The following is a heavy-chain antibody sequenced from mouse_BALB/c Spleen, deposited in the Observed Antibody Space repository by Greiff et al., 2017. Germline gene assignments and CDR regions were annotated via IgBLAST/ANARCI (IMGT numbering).Heavy chain of an antibody. Sequence: DVMLVESGGGLVQPGGSLKLSCAASGFTFSSYGMSWVRQTPDKRLELVATINSNGGSTYYPDSVKGRFTISRDNAKNTLYLQMSSLKSEDTAMYYCARDSPVRYPWYFDVWGAGTTVTVSS. V-gene: IGHV5-6-3*01. J-gene: IGHJ1*01. CDR2: INSNGGST. CDR1: GFTFSSYG. D-gene: IGHD1-1*01. CDR3: ARDSPVRYPWYFDV.